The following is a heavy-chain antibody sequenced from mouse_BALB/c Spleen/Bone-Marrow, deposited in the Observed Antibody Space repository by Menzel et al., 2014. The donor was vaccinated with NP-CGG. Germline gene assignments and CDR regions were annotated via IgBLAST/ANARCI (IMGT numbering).Heavy chain of an antibody. Sequence: LQQSGPGLVQPSQSLSITCTVSGLSLTSHGVHWVRQSPGKGLEWLGVIWSGGSTDYNAAFISRLSISKDNSKSQVFFKMNSLQVNNTAIYYCARYGNILDYWGQGPPFTLPS. CDR3: ARYGNILDY. CDR2: IWSGGST. J-gene: IGHJ2*01. V-gene: IGHV2-2*02. CDR1: GLSLTSHG. D-gene: IGHD1-1*01.